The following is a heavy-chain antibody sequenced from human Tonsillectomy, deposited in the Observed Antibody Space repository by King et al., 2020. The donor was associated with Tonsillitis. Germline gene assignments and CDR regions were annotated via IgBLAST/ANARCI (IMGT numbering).Heavy chain of an antibody. D-gene: IGHD3-10*01. J-gene: IGHJ4*02. Sequence: VQLQESGPGLVKSSQTLSLTCTVSGGSISSGGYCWSWIRQHPGKGLEWIGYIYYSGSTYYNSSLKSRVTISVDTSKNQFSLKLSSVTAADTAVYYCARFYGSGDYWGQGTLVTVSS. CDR1: GGSISSGGYC. CDR3: ARFYGSGDY. V-gene: IGHV4-31*03. CDR2: IYYSGST.